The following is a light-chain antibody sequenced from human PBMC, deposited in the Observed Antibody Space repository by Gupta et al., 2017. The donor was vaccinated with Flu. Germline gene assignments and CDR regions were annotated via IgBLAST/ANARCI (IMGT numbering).Light chain of an antibody. CDR2: KIS. CDR1: QSLVYRDGRIF. V-gene: IGKV2-30*01. CDR3: MQGTHWPYT. Sequence: VALGQPAFISCRSSQSLVYRDGRIFLNWFHQRPDQSPRRLIYKISDRDPGVPDRFSGSGSGTYFTLEISSVEAEDVGLYFCMQGTHWPYTFGRGTKLEIK. J-gene: IGKJ2*01.